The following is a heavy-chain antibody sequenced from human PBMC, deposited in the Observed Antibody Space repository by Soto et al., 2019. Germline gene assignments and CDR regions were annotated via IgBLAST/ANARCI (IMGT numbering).Heavy chain of an antibody. V-gene: IGHV1-3*05. CDR2: INAGNGNT. CDR3: ARTCVVVGAPNY. Sequence: QVQLVQSGAEEKKPGASVKVSCKASGYTFTSYAMHWVRQAPGQRLEWMGWINAGNGNTKYSQKFQGRVTMTRDTSASTAYMELSSVRAEDNAVCYCARTCVVVGAPNYWGHGTLVTVSS. CDR1: GYTFTSYA. D-gene: IGHD2-21*01. J-gene: IGHJ4*01.